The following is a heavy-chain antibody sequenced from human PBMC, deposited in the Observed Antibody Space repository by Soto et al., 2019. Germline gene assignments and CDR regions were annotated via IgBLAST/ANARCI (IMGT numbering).Heavy chain of an antibody. CDR2: ISAYNGNT. CDR1: GYTFTSYG. J-gene: IGHJ4*02. Sequence: GASVKVSCKASGYTFTSYGISWVRQAPGQGLEWMGWISAYNGNTNYAQKLQGRVTMTTDTSTSTAYMELRSLRSDDTAVYYCARDQYCSGGSCYFNGFDYWGQGTLVTVSS. V-gene: IGHV1-18*01. D-gene: IGHD2-15*01. CDR3: ARDQYCSGGSCYFNGFDY.